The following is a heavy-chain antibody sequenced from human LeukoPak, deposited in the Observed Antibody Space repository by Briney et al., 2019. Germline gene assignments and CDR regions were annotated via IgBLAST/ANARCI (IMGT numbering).Heavy chain of an antibody. D-gene: IGHD4-23*01. CDR3: ARDSTTVVTAEDY. CDR1: GYSINSGHY. J-gene: IGHJ4*02. V-gene: IGHV4-38-2*02. CDR2: IYYSGNT. Sequence: SETLSLTCTVSGYSINSGHYWGWIRQPPGKRLEWIGSIYYSGNTYYNPTLKSRITISVDTSKNQFSLNLTSVTAADAAVYYCARDSTTVVTAEDYWGQGTLVTVSS.